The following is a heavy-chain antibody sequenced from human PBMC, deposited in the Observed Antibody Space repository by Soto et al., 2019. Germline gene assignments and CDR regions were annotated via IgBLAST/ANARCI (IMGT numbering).Heavy chain of an antibody. J-gene: IGHJ6*02. CDR3: AKNGDHHYYYTMDV. V-gene: IGHV5-51*01. CDR1: GYSFTNYW. Sequence: PGESLKISCKGSGYSFTNYWIGWGRQMPGKGLEWMGLIYPGDSNTRYSPSFQGQVTISADKSISTAYLQWSSLKASDTAIYYCAKNGDHHYYYTMDVWGQGTTVTVSS. D-gene: IGHD7-27*01. CDR2: IYPGDSNT.